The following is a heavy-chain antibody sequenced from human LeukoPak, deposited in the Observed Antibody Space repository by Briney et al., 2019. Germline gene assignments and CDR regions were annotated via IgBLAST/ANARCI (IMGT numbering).Heavy chain of an antibody. D-gene: IGHD2-15*01. CDR2: FDPEDGET. CDR3: ASRSGRK. V-gene: IGHV1-24*01. Sequence: GASVKVSCKASGGTFSSYAISWVRQAPGKGLEWMGGFDPEDGETIYAQKFQGRVTMTEDTSTDTAYMELSSLRSEDTAVYYCASRSGRKWGQGTLVTVSS. J-gene: IGHJ4*02. CDR1: GGTFSSYA.